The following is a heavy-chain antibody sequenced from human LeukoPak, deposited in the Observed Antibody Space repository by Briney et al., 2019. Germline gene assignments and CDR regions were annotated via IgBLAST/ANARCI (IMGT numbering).Heavy chain of an antibody. Sequence: PGGSLRLSCKASGFIFGDYGMSWVRQAPGKGLEWVGFIRSKAYSGTTEYAASVKGRFTISRDDSKSIAYLQMNSLKTEDTAVYFCIRDRGQYYGSGSSPDFWGQGTLVTVSS. J-gene: IGHJ4*02. V-gene: IGHV3-49*04. D-gene: IGHD3-10*01. CDR1: GFIFGDYG. CDR3: IRDRGQYYGSGSSPDF. CDR2: IRSKAYSGTT.